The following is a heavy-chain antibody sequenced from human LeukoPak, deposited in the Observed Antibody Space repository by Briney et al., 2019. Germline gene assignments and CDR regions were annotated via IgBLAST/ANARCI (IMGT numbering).Heavy chain of an antibody. J-gene: IGHJ3*02. CDR3: ARDHTDARGASSAFDI. Sequence: ASVNVSCKASGYTFTGYYMHWVRQAPGPGLEGMGWINPNSGGTNYAQTFQGRVTMTRDTSIRTAYMELSRLRSDDTAVYYCARDHTDARGASSAFDIWGQGTMVTVSS. CDR2: INPNSGGT. CDR1: GYTFTGYY. D-gene: IGHD4-17*01. V-gene: IGHV1-2*02.